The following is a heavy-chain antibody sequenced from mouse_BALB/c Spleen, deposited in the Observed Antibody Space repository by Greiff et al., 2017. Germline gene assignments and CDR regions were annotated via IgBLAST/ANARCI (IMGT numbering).Heavy chain of an antibody. CDR1: GYTFTEYI. V-gene: IGHV1-62-2*01. D-gene: IGHD3-2*02. CDR3: ARHEDQDTYYAMDY. J-gene: IGHJ4*01. CDR2: FYPGSGSI. Sequence: VQVVESGAGLVKPGASVKLSCKASGYTFTEYIIHWVKQRSGQGLEWIGWFYPGSGSIKYNEKFKDKATLTADKSFSTVYMELSRLTSEDSAVYFCARHEDQDTYYAMDYWGQGTSVTVSS.